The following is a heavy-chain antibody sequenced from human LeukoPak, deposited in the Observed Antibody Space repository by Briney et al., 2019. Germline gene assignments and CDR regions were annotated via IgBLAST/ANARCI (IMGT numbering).Heavy chain of an antibody. Sequence: GGSLRLSCAASGFPFSSYWMHWVRQAPGKGLLWVSRIYNDGSRTTYADSVKGRFTISRDNAKNTLYLQMNSLRAEDTAVYYCARGRAYYDFWSGYSYWGQGTLVTVSS. CDR3: ARGRAYYDFWSGYSY. V-gene: IGHV3-74*01. D-gene: IGHD3-3*01. CDR1: GFPFSSYW. J-gene: IGHJ4*02. CDR2: IYNDGSRT.